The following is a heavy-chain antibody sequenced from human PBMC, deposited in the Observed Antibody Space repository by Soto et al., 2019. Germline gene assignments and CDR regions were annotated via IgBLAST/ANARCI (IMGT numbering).Heavy chain of an antibody. Sequence: HVQLVQSGADVKKPGSSVKVSCKASGGTLSSYAISWVRQAPGQGLEWMGGFIPVFGTANYAQKFRGRITLTADTSTSTAYMELISLRSEDMAVYYCATEGAMYRLVPRLLVYGMDIWGQGTKVTVS. CDR3: ATEGAMYRLVPRLLVYGMDI. CDR2: FIPVFGTA. D-gene: IGHD2-2*01. J-gene: IGHJ6*02. V-gene: IGHV1-69*06. CDR1: GGTLSSYA.